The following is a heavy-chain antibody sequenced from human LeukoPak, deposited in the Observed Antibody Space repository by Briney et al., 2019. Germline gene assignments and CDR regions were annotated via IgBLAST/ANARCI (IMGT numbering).Heavy chain of an antibody. D-gene: IGHD3-22*01. CDR1: GGTFSSYA. CDR3: ARGPWTYYYDSSGYSDY. J-gene: IGHJ4*02. Sequence: ASVKVSCKASGGTFSSYAISWVRQAPGQGLEWMGRIIPILGIANYAQKFQGRVTITADKSTSTAYMELSSLRSEDTAVYYCARGPWTYYYDSSGYSDYWGQGTLVTVSS. V-gene: IGHV1-69*04. CDR2: IIPILGIA.